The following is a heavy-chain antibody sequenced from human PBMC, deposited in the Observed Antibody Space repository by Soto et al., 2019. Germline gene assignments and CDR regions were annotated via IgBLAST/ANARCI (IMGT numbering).Heavy chain of an antibody. V-gene: IGHV1-46*01. CDR1: RYTFTTYY. J-gene: IGHJ3*01. CDR3: ARVHRYCNNGVCSEV. Sequence: GASVKVSCKASRYTFTTYYMHWVRHPHGQGLEWVGIINPSDGTTSSAQQFQGRVTMTRDTSTSTVYMDLSSLKFEDTAIYYCARVHRYCNNGVCSEVWGQGTMVTVSS. D-gene: IGHD2-8*01. CDR2: INPSDGTT.